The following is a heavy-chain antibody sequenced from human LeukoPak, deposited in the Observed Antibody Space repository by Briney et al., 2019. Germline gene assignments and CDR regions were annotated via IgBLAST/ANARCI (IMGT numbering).Heavy chain of an antibody. Sequence: GGSLRLSCAASGFTFSSYSMNWVRQAPGKGLEWVSYISSSSSTIYYADSVKGRFTISRDNAKNSLYLQMNSLRAEDTAVYYCARDRDVLLWCGEPNFDYWGQGTLVTVSS. CDR3: ARDRDVLLWCGEPNFDY. J-gene: IGHJ4*02. CDR1: GFTFSSYS. CDR2: ISSSSSTI. D-gene: IGHD3-10*01. V-gene: IGHV3-48*01.